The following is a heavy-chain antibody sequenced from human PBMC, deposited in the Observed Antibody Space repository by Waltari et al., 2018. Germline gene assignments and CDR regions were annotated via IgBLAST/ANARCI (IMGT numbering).Heavy chain of an antibody. CDR3: AKGATTETTGGDS. CDR2: ISYSGGRT. D-gene: IGHD4-17*01. CDR1: GYTFSNYA. J-gene: IGHJ4*02. V-gene: IGHV3-23*01. Sequence: EVQLLESGGGLVQPGGSLRLSCAGSGYTFSNYAMTWVRQAPGEGVEGVSAISYSGGRTYYAASVKGRFTISRDDSKNTLYLQMNSLRAEDTAVYYCAKGATTETTGGDSWGQGTLVTVSS.